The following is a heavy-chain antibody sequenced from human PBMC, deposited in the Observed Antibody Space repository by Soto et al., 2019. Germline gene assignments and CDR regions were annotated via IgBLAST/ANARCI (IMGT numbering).Heavy chain of an antibody. CDR3: ARVLVFYGGFDP. Sequence: PGGSLRLSCAASGFTFTDYYMTWIRQAPGNGLEWVSYISSSGSTIYYADSVKGRFTISRDNAKNSLYLQMNSLRAEDTAVYYCARVLVFYGGFDPWGQGTLVTVSS. J-gene: IGHJ5*02. D-gene: IGHD2-21*02. CDR2: ISSSGSTI. CDR1: GFTFTDYY. V-gene: IGHV3-11*01.